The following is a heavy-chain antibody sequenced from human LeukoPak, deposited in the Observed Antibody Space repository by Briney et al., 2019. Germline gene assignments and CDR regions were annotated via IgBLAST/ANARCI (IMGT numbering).Heavy chain of an antibody. V-gene: IGHV1-8*03. J-gene: IGHJ3*02. CDR3: ARGIPVGADAFDI. CDR2: MNPNSGNT. D-gene: IGHD1-26*01. CDR1: GYTFTSYG. Sequence: GASVKVSCKASGYTFTSYGISWVRQATGQGLEWMGWMNPNSGNTGYAQKFQGRVTITRNTSISTAYMELSSLRSEDTAVYYCARGIPVGADAFDIWGQGTMVTVSS.